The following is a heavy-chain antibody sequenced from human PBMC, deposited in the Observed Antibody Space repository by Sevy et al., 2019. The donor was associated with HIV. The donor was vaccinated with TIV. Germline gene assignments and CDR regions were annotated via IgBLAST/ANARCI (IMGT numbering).Heavy chain of an antibody. CDR1: GFTFSSYW. V-gene: IGHV3-7*01. J-gene: IGHJ6*03. Sequence: GGSLRLSCAASGFTFSSYWMSWVRQAPGKGLEWVANIKQDGSEKYYVDSVKGRFTISRDNAKNSLYLQMNSLRAEDTAVYYCARDVVMDYYYYYMDVWGKGTTVTVSS. CDR3: ARDVVMDYYYYYMDV. CDR2: IKQDGSEK. D-gene: IGHD2-15*01.